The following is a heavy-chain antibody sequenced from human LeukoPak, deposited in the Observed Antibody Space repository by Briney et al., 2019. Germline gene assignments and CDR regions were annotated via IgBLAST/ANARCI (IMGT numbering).Heavy chain of an antibody. Sequence: PGGSLRLSCAASGFTVSSNYMSWVRQAPGKGLEWVSVIYSGGSTYYADSVKGRFTISRDNSKNTLYLQMNSLKTEDTAVYYCTPHYYDSSGYYRPFDYWGQGTLVTVSS. CDR3: TPHYYDSSGYYRPFDY. CDR2: IYSGGST. V-gene: IGHV3-66*01. CDR1: GFTVSSNY. D-gene: IGHD3-22*01. J-gene: IGHJ4*02.